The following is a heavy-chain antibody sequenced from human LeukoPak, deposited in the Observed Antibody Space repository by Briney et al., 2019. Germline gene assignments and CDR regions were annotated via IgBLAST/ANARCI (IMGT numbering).Heavy chain of an antibody. CDR1: GASISSHY. J-gene: IGHJ4*02. CDR3: ARAGGDITSSQDLDY. D-gene: IGHD3-3*01. CDR2: ISYRGNT. V-gene: IGHV4-59*11. Sequence: SETLSLTCTVSGASISSHYWSWIRHPPGKGLEWIGYISYRGNTDYNPSLKSRVTISVDTSKNQFSLKMSSVTAADTAVYYCARAGGDITSSQDLDYWGQGTLVTVSS.